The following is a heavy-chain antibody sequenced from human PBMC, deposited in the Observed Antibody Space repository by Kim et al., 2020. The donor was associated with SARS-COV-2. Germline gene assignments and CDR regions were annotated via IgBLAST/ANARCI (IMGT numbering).Heavy chain of an antibody. J-gene: IGHJ4*02. Sequence: SVKVSCKASGGTFSNSAIGWVRQAPGQGLEWMGGIIPIFDTANYAQKFQGRVTITADESTSTAYMELSSLRSEDTAVYYCARVTGTTAIDYWGQGTLVTVSS. CDR2: IIPIFDTA. CDR3: ARVTGTTAIDY. CDR1: GGTFSNSA. D-gene: IGHD1-1*01. V-gene: IGHV1-69*13.